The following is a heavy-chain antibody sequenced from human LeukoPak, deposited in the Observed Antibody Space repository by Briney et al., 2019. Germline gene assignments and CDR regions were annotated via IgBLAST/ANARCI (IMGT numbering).Heavy chain of an antibody. Sequence: SETLSLTCTVSSGSISSYYWSWIRQPPGKRLEWIGCIYNSGSTNYNPSLKSRVTISVDTSKNQFSLKLTSVTPADTAVYYCARGGGSSSANYAFDIWGQGTMVTVSS. D-gene: IGHD6-6*01. CDR3: ARGGGSSSANYAFDI. J-gene: IGHJ3*02. CDR2: IYNSGST. V-gene: IGHV4-59*01. CDR1: SGSISSYY.